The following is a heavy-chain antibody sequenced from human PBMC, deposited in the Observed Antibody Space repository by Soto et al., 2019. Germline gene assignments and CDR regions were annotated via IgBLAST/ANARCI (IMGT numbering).Heavy chain of an antibody. V-gene: IGHV4-4*07. Sequence: PSETLSLTCTVSGGSINTFYWSWVRQPAGKGLEWIGRIFSSGSTSFNPSLESRVAMSVDTSKNHFSLNLSSVTAADMAVYYCARGGGYDSFDFWGQGIQVTVSS. CDR1: GGSINTFY. CDR2: IFSSGST. J-gene: IGHJ4*02. D-gene: IGHD2-15*01. CDR3: ARGGGYDSFDF.